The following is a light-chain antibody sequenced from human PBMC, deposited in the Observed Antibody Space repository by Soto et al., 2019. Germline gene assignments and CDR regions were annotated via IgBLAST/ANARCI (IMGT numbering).Light chain of an antibody. CDR2: DAS. CDR3: QQRSSWPLT. CDR1: HSVSLY. V-gene: IGKV3-11*01. J-gene: IGKJ4*01. Sequence: EIVMTQSPATLSVSPGEGATLSFSASHSVSLYLSWYQQKPGQAPRLLISDASNRATGIPARFSGSGSGPDFNLTLSSLEPEAFAVYYCQQRSSWPLTFGGGTKVDIK.